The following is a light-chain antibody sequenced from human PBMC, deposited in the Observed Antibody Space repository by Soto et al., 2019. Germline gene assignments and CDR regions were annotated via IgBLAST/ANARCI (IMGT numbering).Light chain of an antibody. CDR3: QESYSTPYT. CDR1: QSISTY. Sequence: DIQMTQSPSSLSASLGDRVTITCRASQSISTYLNWYQQRPGKAPKLLIYAASSLQSGVPSRLSGSGSGTDFTLTISSLQPEDFATYFCQESYSTPYTFGLGTEVDIK. V-gene: IGKV1-39*01. J-gene: IGKJ2*01. CDR2: AAS.